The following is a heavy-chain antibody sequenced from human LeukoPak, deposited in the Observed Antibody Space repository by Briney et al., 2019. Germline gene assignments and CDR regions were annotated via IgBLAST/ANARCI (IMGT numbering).Heavy chain of an antibody. CDR2: IYYSGST. J-gene: IGHJ6*02. CDR1: GGSISSSSYY. CDR3: AREQQLTTFYYYGMDV. D-gene: IGHD6-13*01. Sequence: PSETLSLTCTVSGGSISSSSYYWGWIRQPPGKGLEWIGSIYYSGSTYYNPSLKSRLTIPVDTSKNQFSLKLSSVTAADTAVYYCAREQQLTTFYYYGMDVWGQGTTVTVSS. V-gene: IGHV4-39*01.